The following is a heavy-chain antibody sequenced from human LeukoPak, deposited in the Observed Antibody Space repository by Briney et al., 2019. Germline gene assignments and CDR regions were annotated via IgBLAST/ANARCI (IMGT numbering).Heavy chain of an antibody. J-gene: IGHJ6*03. Sequence: GGSLRLSCAASGFTFSSYEMNWVRQAPGKGLEWVSYISSSGSTIYYADSVEGRFTISRDNAKNSLYLQMNSLRAEDTAVYYCASQPVYYYMDVWGKGTTVTVSS. V-gene: IGHV3-48*03. CDR2: ISSSGSTI. CDR1: GFTFSSYE. CDR3: ASQPVYYYMDV.